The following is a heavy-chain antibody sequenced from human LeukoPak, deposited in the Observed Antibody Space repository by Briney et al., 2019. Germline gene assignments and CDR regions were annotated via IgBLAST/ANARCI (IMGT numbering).Heavy chain of an antibody. V-gene: IGHV4-59*01. J-gene: IGHJ4*02. CDR1: GGSISNSY. Sequence: PLETLSLTCTVSGGSISNSYWSWIRHPPGKGLEWIGYIYYSGSTNYNPSLKSRVTMSVDTSKNQFSLTLTSVTAADTAVYYCAREGGGSIFDYWGQGTLVTVSS. D-gene: IGHD3-10*01. CDR3: AREGGGSIFDY. CDR2: IYYSGST.